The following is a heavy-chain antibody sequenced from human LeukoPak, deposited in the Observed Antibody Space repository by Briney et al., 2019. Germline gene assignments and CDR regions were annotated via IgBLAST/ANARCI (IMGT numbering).Heavy chain of an antibody. CDR3: ARDISRGGDW. D-gene: IGHD3/OR15-3a*01. J-gene: IGHJ4*02. Sequence: GASVKVSCKVSGYTLTELSMHWVRQAPGQGPEWMGVIDPSAGSTNYAQKFQGRVTMTRDTSTSTAYMEVSGLRFEDTAVYYCARDISRGGDWWGQGALVTVSS. CDR2: IDPSAGST. V-gene: IGHV1-46*01. CDR1: GYTLTELS.